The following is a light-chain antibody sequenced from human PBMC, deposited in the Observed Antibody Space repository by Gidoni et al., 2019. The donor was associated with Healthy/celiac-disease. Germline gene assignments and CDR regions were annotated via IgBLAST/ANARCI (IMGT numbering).Light chain of an antibody. V-gene: IGLV2-14*01. CDR3: SSYTSSSTV. CDR1: SRAVGGYNY. CDR2: EVS. Sequence: QSALTQPASVSASPGQSITISCTGTSRAVGGYNYVSWYQQHPGKAPKLMIYEVSNRPAGVSNRFSGSKSGNTASLTISGLQAEDEADYYCSSYTSSSTVFGTGTKVTVL. J-gene: IGLJ1*01.